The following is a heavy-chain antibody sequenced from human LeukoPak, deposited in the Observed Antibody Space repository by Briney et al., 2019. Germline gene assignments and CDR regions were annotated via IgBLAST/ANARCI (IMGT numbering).Heavy chain of an antibody. V-gene: IGHV4-4*07. D-gene: IGHD2-15*01. Sequence: SETLSLTCTVSGGSISTYYWTWIRHPAGKGLEWIGRIYTSGITDYNPSLKSRVTVSVDTSKNQFSLKLSSVTAADTAVYYCARVACSGGSCYHFDYWGQGTLVTVSS. CDR1: GGSISTYY. CDR2: IYTSGIT. CDR3: ARVACSGGSCYHFDY. J-gene: IGHJ4*02.